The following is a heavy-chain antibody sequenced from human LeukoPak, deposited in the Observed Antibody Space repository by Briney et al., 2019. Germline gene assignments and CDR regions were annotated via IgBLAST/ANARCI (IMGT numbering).Heavy chain of an antibody. D-gene: IGHD3-22*01. CDR3: AKTPDSSGHRFDY. CDR2: ISDSGGRT. Sequence: GGSLRLSCAASGFTFSSYWMSWVRQAPGKGLEWVSAISDSGGRTYYADSVKGRFTISRDNSKNTLFLQMNSLRAGDTAVYYCAKTPDSSGHRFDYWGQGTLVTGSS. J-gene: IGHJ4*02. V-gene: IGHV3-23*01. CDR1: GFTFSSYW.